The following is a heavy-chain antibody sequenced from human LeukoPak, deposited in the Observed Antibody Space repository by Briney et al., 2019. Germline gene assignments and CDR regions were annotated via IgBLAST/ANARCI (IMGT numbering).Heavy chain of an antibody. D-gene: IGHD2-15*01. CDR1: GFTFSDYY. J-gene: IGHJ3*02. Sequence: PAGSLRLSCAASGFTFSDYYMSWIRQAPGKGLEWVSYISSSGSTIYYADSVKGRITISRDNAKNSLYLQMNSLRAEDTAVYYCARELLGYCSGGSCPGGFDIWRQGTMVTVCS. CDR2: ISSSGSTI. V-gene: IGHV3-11*01. CDR3: ARELLGYCSGGSCPGGFDI.